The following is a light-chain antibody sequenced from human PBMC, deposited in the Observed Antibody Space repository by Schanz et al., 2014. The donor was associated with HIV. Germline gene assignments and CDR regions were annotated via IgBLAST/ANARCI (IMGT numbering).Light chain of an antibody. J-gene: IGKJ4*01. CDR2: DAS. V-gene: IGKV3-11*01. CDR1: QSVSTY. CDR3: QQDGSWPLT. Sequence: EIVLTQSPVTLSLSPGERATLSCRASQSVSTYLAWYQQKPGQSPRLLIYDASNRATGIPPRFSGSGSGTDFTLTISSLEPEDFAVYYCQQDGSWPLTFGGGTTVEIK.